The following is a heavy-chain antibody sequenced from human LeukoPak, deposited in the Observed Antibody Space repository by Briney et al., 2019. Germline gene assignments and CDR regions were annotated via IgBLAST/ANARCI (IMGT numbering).Heavy chain of an antibody. D-gene: IGHD1-26*01. Sequence: GASVKVSCKASGYTFTTYYIHWVRQAPGQGLEWMGLINPSGGSTNYAQKFQGRVTMTRDTSISTAYMELSRLRSDDTAVYYCARGIGVHTDYWGQGTLVTVSS. J-gene: IGHJ4*02. V-gene: IGHV1-2*02. CDR1: GYTFTTYY. CDR3: ARGIGVHTDY. CDR2: INPSGGST.